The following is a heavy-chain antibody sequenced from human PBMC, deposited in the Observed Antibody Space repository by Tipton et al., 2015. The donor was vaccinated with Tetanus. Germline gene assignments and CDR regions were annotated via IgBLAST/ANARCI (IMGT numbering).Heavy chain of an antibody. CDR1: GGSFSGFY. V-gene: IGHV4-34*01. CDR2: INHSGRT. Sequence: TLSLTCAVYGGSFSGFYWSWIRQPPGKGLEWIGEINHSGRTNYNPSLKSRVTISVDTSKNQFSLKLSSVTAADTAVYYCARIPNEYCGGDCCERYFFDYWGQGTLVTVSS. J-gene: IGHJ4*02. D-gene: IGHD2-21*02. CDR3: ARIPNEYCGGDCCERYFFDY.